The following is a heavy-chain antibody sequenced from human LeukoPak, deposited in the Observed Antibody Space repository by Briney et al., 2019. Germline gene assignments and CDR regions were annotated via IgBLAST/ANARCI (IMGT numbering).Heavy chain of an antibody. J-gene: IGHJ4*02. CDR2: ISGSGGST. D-gene: IGHD3-3*01. V-gene: IGHV3-23*01. CDR1: GFTFSSYA. Sequence: PGGSLRLSCVASGFTFSSYAMSWVRQAPGKGLEWVSAISGSGGSTYYADSVKARFTISRDNSKNTLYLQMNSLRAEDTAVYYCAHIIRDYDFWSGYYVSDYWGQGTLVTVSS. CDR3: AHIIRDYDFWSGYYVSDY.